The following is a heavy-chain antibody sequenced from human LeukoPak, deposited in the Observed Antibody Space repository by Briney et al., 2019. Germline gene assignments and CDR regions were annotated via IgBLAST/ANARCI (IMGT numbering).Heavy chain of an antibody. CDR1: GXTFSSYA. D-gene: IGHD6-13*01. Sequence: GGSLRLSCAASGXTFSSYAVHWVRQAPGKGLEYVSAISSNGGSTYYANSVKGRFTISRDNSKNTLYLQMGSLRAEDMAVYYCARGGYSSSWYSPDYYYGMDVWGQGTTVTVSS. CDR3: ARGGYSSSWYSPDYYYGMDV. V-gene: IGHV3-64*01. CDR2: ISSNGGST. J-gene: IGHJ6*02.